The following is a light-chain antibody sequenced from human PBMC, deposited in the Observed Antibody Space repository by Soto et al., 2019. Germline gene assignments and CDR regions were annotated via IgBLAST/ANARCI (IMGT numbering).Light chain of an antibody. Sequence: DVVMTQTPLSLSVAPGQPASISCKSSQSLLHITGETFLFWYLQKPGQSPQLLIYEVSTRVSGLPDRFSGSGSGTDFTLVISRVETDDVGIYYCMQSTQLPPTFGQGTRLEIK. CDR2: EVS. CDR3: MQSTQLPPT. CDR1: QSLLHITGETF. V-gene: IGKV2D-29*02. J-gene: IGKJ5*01.